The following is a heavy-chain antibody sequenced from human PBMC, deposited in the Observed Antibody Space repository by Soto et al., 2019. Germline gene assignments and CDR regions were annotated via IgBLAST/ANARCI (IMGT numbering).Heavy chain of an antibody. CDR2: IGSDGRRD. D-gene: IGHD4-17*01. J-gene: IGHJ4*02. CDR3: ARDDDYGDNVLDY. CDR1: GFTFGRHG. Sequence: QVQLVESGGGVVQPGGSLRLSCAASGFTFGRHGMHWVRQAPGKGLEWVAVIGSDGRRDSYADSVKGRFTISRDNGQNTLYWQMNRLRAEDTAGYYCARDDDYGDNVLDYGGQGTLVTVSS. V-gene: IGHV3-33*01.